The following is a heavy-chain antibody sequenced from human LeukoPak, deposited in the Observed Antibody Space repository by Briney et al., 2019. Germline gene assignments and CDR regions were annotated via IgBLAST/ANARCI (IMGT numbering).Heavy chain of an antibody. V-gene: IGHV3-21*01. CDR3: ARPHSGDSSAFDI. CDR1: GFTFSSYS. Sequence: GGSLRLSCAASGFTFSSYSMNWVRQAPGKGLEWVSSISSSSSYIYYADSVKGRFTISRDNAKNSRYLQMNSLRAEDTAVYYCARPHSGDSSAFDIWGQGTMVTVSS. J-gene: IGHJ3*02. CDR2: ISSSSSYI. D-gene: IGHD3-22*01.